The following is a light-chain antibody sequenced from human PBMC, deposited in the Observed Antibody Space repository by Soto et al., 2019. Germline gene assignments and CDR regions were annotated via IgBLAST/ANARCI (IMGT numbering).Light chain of an antibody. Sequence: QSVLTQPASVSGSPGQSITISCTGTSSDVGGYNYVSWYQQHPGKAPKLMIYEVSNRPSGVSNRFSGSRSVNTASLTISGLQAEDEAEYYCNSYTSSSTFVFGTGTKLNVL. CDR2: EVS. J-gene: IGLJ1*01. CDR3: NSYTSSSTFV. CDR1: SSDVGGYNY. V-gene: IGLV2-14*01.